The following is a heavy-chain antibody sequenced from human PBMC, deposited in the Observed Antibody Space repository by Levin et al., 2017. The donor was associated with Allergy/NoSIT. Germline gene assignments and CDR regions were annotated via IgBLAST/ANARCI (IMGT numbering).Heavy chain of an antibody. J-gene: IGHJ3*02. V-gene: IGHV3-33*01. CDR3: ARDDSSGGNAFDI. CDR1: GFTVNNYG. Sequence: GESLKISCAASGFTVNNYGVHWVRQAPGKGLEWVAVIFYDRGKQKQYYGDSVKGRFTVSRDNSKNTLYLEMNSLRAEDTAVYYCARDDSSGGNAFDIWGQGTMVTVSS. D-gene: IGHD6-25*01. CDR2: IFYDRGKQKQ.